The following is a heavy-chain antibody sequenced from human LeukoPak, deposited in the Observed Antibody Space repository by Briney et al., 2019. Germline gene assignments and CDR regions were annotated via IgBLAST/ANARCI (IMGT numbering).Heavy chain of an antibody. CDR1: GGSISSGGYY. D-gene: IGHD4-23*01. V-gene: IGHV4-31*03. Sequence: SETLSLTCTVSGGSISSGGYYWSWIRQHPGKGLEWIGYIYYSGSTYYNPSLKSRVIISVDTSKNQFSLKLSSVTAADTAVYYFARDDPVGNSWYFELWGRGTLVTVSS. CDR3: ARDDPVGNSWYFEL. J-gene: IGHJ2*01. CDR2: IYYSGST.